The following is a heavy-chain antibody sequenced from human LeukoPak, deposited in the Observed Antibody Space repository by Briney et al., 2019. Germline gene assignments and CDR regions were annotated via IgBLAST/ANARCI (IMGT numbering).Heavy chain of an antibody. CDR2: IYYSGST. J-gene: IGHJ4*02. CDR1: GGSISSYY. D-gene: IGHD3-22*01. CDR3: ARVGRDSSGYYEDY. Sequence: SETLSLTCTVSGGSISSYYWSWIRQPPGKGLEWIGYIYYSGSTYYNPSLKSRVTISVDTSKNQFSLKLSSVTAADTAVYYCARVGRDSSGYYEDYWGQGTLVTVSS. V-gene: IGHV4-59*08.